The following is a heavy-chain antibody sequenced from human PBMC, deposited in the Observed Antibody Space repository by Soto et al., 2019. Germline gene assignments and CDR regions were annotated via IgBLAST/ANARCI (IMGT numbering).Heavy chain of an antibody. D-gene: IGHD6-19*01. Sequence: GGSLRLSCAASGFTFSSYAMSWVRQAPGKGLEWVSAISGSGGSTYYADSVKGRFTISRDNSKNTLYLQMNSLRAEDTAVYYGAKGGRTVAGTDYYYYYGMDVWGQGTTVTVSS. V-gene: IGHV3-23*01. J-gene: IGHJ6*02. CDR2: ISGSGGST. CDR3: AKGGRTVAGTDYYYYYGMDV. CDR1: GFTFSSYA.